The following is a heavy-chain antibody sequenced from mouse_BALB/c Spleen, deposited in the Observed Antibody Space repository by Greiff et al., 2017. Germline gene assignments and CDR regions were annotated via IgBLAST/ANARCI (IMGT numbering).Heavy chain of an antibody. Sequence: QVQLQQSGAELVRPGSSVKISCKASGYAFSSYWMNWVKQRPGQGLEWIGQIYPGDGDTNYNGKFKGKATLTADKSSSTAYMQLSGLTSEDSAVYFCARDYGGAWFAYWGQGTLVTVSA. CDR2: IYPGDGDT. V-gene: IGHV1-80*01. CDR1: GYAFSSYW. J-gene: IGHJ3*01. CDR3: ARDYGGAWFAY. D-gene: IGHD1-1*01.